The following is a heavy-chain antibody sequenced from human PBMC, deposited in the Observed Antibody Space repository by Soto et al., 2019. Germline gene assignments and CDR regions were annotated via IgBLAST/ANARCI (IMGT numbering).Heavy chain of an antibody. Sequence: QVQLVESGGGVVQPGRSLRLSCAASGFTFSSYAMHWVRQAPGKGLEWVAVISYDGSNKYYADSVKGRFTISRDNSKNTLYLQRNSLRAEDTAVYYCARDPPPHSSGYTGLYWYVDLWGRGTLVTVSS. J-gene: IGHJ2*01. CDR2: ISYDGSNK. CDR1: GFTFSSYA. V-gene: IGHV3-30-3*01. D-gene: IGHD3-22*01. CDR3: ARDPPPHSSGYTGLYWYVDL.